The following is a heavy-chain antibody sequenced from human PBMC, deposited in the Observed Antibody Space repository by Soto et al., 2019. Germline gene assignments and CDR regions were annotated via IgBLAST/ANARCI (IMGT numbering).Heavy chain of an antibody. D-gene: IGHD2-21*02. V-gene: IGHV3-23*01. CDR1: GFTFSSYA. CDR3: AKDPKDGGNSESILDYFDY. Sequence: GGSLRLSCAASGFTFSSYAMSWVRQAPGKGLEWVSAISGSGGSTYYADSVKGRFTISRDNSKNTLYLQMNSLRAEDTAVYYCAKDPKDGGNSESILDYFDYWGQGTLVTVSS. CDR2: ISGSGGST. J-gene: IGHJ4*02.